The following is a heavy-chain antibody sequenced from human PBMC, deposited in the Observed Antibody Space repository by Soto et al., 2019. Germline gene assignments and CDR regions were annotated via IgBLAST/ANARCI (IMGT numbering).Heavy chain of an antibody. CDR3: AREWELLHSSLAY. V-gene: IGHV1-69*13. D-gene: IGHD1-26*01. CDR2: IIPIFGTA. Sequence: SVKVSCKSSGGTFSSYAISWVRQAPGQGLEWMGGIIPIFGTANYAQKFQGRVTITADESTSTAYMELSSLRSEDTAVYYCAREWELLHSSLAYWGQGTLVTVSS. CDR1: GGTFSSYA. J-gene: IGHJ4*02.